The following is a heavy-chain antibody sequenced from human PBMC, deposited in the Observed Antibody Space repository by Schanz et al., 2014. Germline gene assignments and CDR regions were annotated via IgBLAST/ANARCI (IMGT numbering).Heavy chain of an antibody. D-gene: IGHD3-10*01. V-gene: IGHV3-21*01. CDR3: AKGRFGELSAFDI. CDR2: ISTSGTYM. J-gene: IGHJ3*02. Sequence: VQLVESGGGVVQPGRSLRLSCAASGFMFSSYGMHWVRQAPGKGLEWVSSISTSGTYMYIADSLKGRLTISRDDAKKSMYLQMNNLRAEDTAVYYCAKGRFGELSAFDIWGQGTRVTVSS. CDR1: GFMFSSYG.